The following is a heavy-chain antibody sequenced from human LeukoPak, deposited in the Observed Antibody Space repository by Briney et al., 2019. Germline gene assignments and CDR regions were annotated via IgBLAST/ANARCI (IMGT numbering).Heavy chain of an antibody. CDR2: IWYDGSNK. D-gene: IGHD6-6*01. V-gene: IGHV3-33*01. J-gene: IGHJ4*02. Sequence: GGSLRLSCAASGFTFSNYGMHWVRQAPGKGLEWVALIWYDGSNKYYADSVKGRFTISRDNSQSTVYLQMNSLRAEDTAVYYCARAVEDIYSSSSPLVHWGQGTLVTVSS. CDR3: ARAVEDIYSSSSPLVH. CDR1: GFTFSNYG.